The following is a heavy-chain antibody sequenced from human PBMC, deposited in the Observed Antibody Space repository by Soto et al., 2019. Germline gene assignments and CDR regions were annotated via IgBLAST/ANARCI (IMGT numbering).Heavy chain of an antibody. CDR3: ATFPGIAVAGPGQTFDY. CDR1: GYTFTSYG. J-gene: IGHJ4*02. D-gene: IGHD6-19*01. V-gene: IGHV1-18*01. Sequence: ASVKVSCKASGYTFTSYGISWVRQAPGQGLEWMGWISAYNGNTNYAQKLQGRVTMTTDTSTSTAYMELRSLRSDDTAVYYCATFPGIAVAGPGQTFDYWGQGTLVTVSS. CDR2: ISAYNGNT.